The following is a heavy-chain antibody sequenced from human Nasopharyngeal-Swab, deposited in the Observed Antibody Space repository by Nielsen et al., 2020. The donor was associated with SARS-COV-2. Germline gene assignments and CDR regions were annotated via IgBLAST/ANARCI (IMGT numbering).Heavy chain of an antibody. Sequence: ASVKVSCKASGYTFTSYAMHWVRQAPGQRLEWMGWINAGNGNTKYSQKLQGRVTMTTDTSTSTAYMELRSLRSDDTAVYYCARVPEGYGDYGYYYYYMDVWGKGTTVTASS. D-gene: IGHD4-17*01. CDR1: GYTFTSYA. J-gene: IGHJ6*03. CDR3: ARVPEGYGDYGYYYYYMDV. CDR2: INAGNGNT. V-gene: IGHV1-3*01.